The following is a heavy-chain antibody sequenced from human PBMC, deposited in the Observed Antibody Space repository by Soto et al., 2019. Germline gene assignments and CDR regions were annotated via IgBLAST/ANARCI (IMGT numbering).Heavy chain of an antibody. CDR2: IIPIFGTA. J-gene: IGHJ4*02. Sequence: ASVKVSCKASGGTFSSYAISWVRQAPGQGPEWMGGIIPIFGTANYAQKFQGRVTITADKSTSTAYMELSSLRSEDTAVYYCAREGGPAYDSSPIIRFDYWGQGTLVTVSS. V-gene: IGHV1-69*06. CDR3: AREGGPAYDSSPIIRFDY. D-gene: IGHD3-22*01. CDR1: GGTFSSYA.